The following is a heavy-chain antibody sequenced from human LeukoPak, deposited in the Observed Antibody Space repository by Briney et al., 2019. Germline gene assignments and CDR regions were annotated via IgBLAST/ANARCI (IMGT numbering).Heavy chain of an antibody. D-gene: IGHD6-6*01. CDR3: ARQGRGPVVGHYYYMDV. CDR2: IYYSGST. J-gene: IGHJ6*03. Sequence: SETLSLTGAVYGGSFSGYYWSWIRQPPGKGLEWIGSIYYSGSTYYNPSLKSRVTISVDTSKNQFSLKLSSVTAADTAVYYCARQGRGPVVGHYYYMDVWGKGTTVTISS. CDR1: GGSFSGYY. V-gene: IGHV4-34*01.